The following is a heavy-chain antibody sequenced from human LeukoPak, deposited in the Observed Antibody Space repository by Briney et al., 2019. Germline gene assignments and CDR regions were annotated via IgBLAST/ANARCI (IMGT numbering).Heavy chain of an antibody. CDR1: GYTFTSYD. Sequence: GVSVKVLCKASGYTFTSYDIHWVRQAPGQGLEGMGWMNPKSGNTVYAQKFQGRVNLTRHTSIRTAYMDVSTLRSDDTPVFFFRRGPSGVTMVRGLASRWFDPWGQGTLVTVSS. V-gene: IGHV1-8*01. J-gene: IGHJ5*02. CDR2: MNPKSGNT. D-gene: IGHD3-10*01. CDR3: RRGPSGVTMVRGLASRWFDP.